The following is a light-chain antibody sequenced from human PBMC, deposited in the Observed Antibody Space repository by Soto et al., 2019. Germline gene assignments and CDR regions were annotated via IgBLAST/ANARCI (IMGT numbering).Light chain of an antibody. CDR1: NLGSKG. J-gene: IGLJ3*02. CDR3: QVWDSSSDHWV. V-gene: IGLV3-21*02. CDR2: DDS. Sequence: SYELTQPPSVPVAPGQTATITCGGNNLGSKGVHWYQQRPGQAPVLVVSDDSDRPAGIPERFSGYNSGNTATLSINRVEAGDEADYYCQVWDSSSDHWVFGGGTKLTVL.